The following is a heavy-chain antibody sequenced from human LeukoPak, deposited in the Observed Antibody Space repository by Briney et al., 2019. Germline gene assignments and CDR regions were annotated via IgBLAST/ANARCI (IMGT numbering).Heavy chain of an antibody. CDR1: GGSISSGSYY. D-gene: IGHD3-22*01. CDR3: ASRTYYYDSSGPWASGGAFNI. V-gene: IGHV4-61*02. CDR2: IYTSGST. Sequence: PSETLSLTCTVSGGSISSGSYYWSWIRQPAGKGLEWIGRIYTSGSTNYDPSLKSRVTISVDTSKNQFSLKLSSVTAADTAVYYCASRTYYYDSSGPWASGGAFNIWGQGTMVTVSS. J-gene: IGHJ3*02.